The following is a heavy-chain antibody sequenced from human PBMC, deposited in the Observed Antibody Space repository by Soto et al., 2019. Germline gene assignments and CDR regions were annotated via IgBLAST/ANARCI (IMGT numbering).Heavy chain of an antibody. V-gene: IGHV5-10-1*01. CDR3: AVGLESSGWDYYYYYGMDV. J-gene: IGHJ6*02. Sequence: PGELLKICCKGCGYSFISYWISWVRKMHGKGLEWMGRIDPSDSYTNYSPSFQGHVTISADKSISTAYLQWSSLKASDTAMYYCAVGLESSGWDYYYYYGMDVWGQGTTVTVSS. D-gene: IGHD6-19*01. CDR1: GYSFISYW. CDR2: IDPSDSYT.